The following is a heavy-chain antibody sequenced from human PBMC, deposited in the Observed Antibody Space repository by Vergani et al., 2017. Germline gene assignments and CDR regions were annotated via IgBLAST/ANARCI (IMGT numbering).Heavy chain of an antibody. J-gene: IGHJ4*02. D-gene: IGHD2-15*01. CDR2: IYHRGYA. V-gene: IGHV4-38-2*01. Sequence: QVQLQESGPGLVKPSETLSLTCAVSGYSITSGYYWGWIRQPPGKGLEWIGSIYHRGYAYYNPSLKSRVTISVDTSKNQFSLKLSSVTAADTAVYYCASPSKYCSGGSCYNYWGQGTLVTVSS. CDR1: GYSITSGYY. CDR3: ASPSKYCSGGSCYNY.